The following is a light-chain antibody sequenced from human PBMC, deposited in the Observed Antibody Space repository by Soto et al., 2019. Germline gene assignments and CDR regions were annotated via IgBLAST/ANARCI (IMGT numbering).Light chain of an antibody. V-gene: IGKV1-27*01. Sequence: DIQMTQSPSSLSASVGDRVTITCRASQGISNYLAWYQQKTGKVPKLLIYAASTLQSGVPSRFSGSESSTNFTLTISSLLPEDVATYYCQKYNSAPWTFGQGTKVEIK. J-gene: IGKJ1*01. CDR3: QKYNSAPWT. CDR1: QGISNY. CDR2: AAS.